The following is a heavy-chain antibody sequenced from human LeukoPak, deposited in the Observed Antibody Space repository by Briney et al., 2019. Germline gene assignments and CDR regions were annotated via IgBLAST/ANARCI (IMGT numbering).Heavy chain of an antibody. CDR3: ARHTYYDYGMDV. Sequence: SETLSLTCTVSGGPISSGTYYWGWIRQPPGKGLEWIGSIYYSGSTYYNPSLKSRVTISIDTSKNHFSLKLSSVTAADTAVYFCARHTYYDYGMDVWGQGTTVTVSS. J-gene: IGHJ6*02. V-gene: IGHV4-39*02. CDR1: GGPISSGTYY. CDR2: IYYSGST.